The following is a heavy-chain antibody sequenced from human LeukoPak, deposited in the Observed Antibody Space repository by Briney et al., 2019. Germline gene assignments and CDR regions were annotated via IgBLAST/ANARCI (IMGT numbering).Heavy chain of an antibody. CDR2: IWYDGSNK. CDR3: ARRRGDNWFDP. V-gene: IGHV3-33*01. J-gene: IGHJ5*02. D-gene: IGHD3-10*01. CDR1: GFTFRSYG. Sequence: PGGSLRLSCAASGFTFRSYGMHWVGQAPGKGLEWVAVIWYDGSNKYYADSVKGRFTISRDNSKNTLYLQMNSLRAEDTAVYYCARRRGDNWFDPWGQGTLVTVSS.